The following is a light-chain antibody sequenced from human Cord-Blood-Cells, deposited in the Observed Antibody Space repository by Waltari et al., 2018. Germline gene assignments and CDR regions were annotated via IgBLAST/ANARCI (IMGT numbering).Light chain of an antibody. J-gene: IGLJ2*01. CDR1: RSDVGSYNL. CDR3: CSYAGSSTPVV. CDR2: AGS. V-gene: IGLV2-23*01. Sequence: QSALTQPASVSGSPGQSITIPCTGTRSDVGSYNLVSWYQQHPGKAPKLLIYAGSKRPSGVSNRFSGSKSGNTASLTISGLQAEDEADYYCCSYAGSSTPVVFGGGTKLTVL.